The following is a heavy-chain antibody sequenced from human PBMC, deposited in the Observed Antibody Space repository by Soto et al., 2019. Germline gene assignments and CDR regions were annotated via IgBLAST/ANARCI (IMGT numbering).Heavy chain of an antibody. Sequence: EVQLLESGGGLVQPGGSLRLSCAASGFTFSNYVLIWVRQAPRNGLEWVAGIRGSGADAYYADSVKGRFTISRDNSKKTLLLQMNSLRVEDTAIYYCAKRRADVGGLDQVDCWGQGTLVSVSS. D-gene: IGHD3-16*01. V-gene: IGHV3-23*01. CDR2: IRGSGADA. CDR3: AKRRADVGGLDQVDC. CDR1: GFTFSNYV. J-gene: IGHJ4*02.